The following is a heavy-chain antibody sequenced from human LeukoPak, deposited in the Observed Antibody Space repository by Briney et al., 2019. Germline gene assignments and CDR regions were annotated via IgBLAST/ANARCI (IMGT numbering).Heavy chain of an antibody. J-gene: IGHJ2*01. V-gene: IGHV1-2*02. CDR1: GYTFTGYY. CDR3: ARHPGKVTNDWYFDL. D-gene: IGHD4-23*01. CDR2: IDPNSGGT. Sequence: ASVKVSCKASGYTFTGYYMHWVRQAPGQGLEWMGWIDPNSGGTNYAQKFQGRVTMTRDTSITTAYMELSRLSSDDTAVYYCARHPGKVTNDWYFDLWGRGTLVTVSS.